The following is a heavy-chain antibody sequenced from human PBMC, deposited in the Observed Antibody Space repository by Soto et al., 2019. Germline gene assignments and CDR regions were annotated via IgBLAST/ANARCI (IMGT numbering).Heavy chain of an antibody. D-gene: IGHD6-13*01. Sequence: GGSLRLSCAASGFTFSTYAMAWVRQAPGKGLEWVSGVSASGLNTYYADSVKGRFYISRDNSKNTVYLHMNSLRAEDTAVFYWARGRAAAAQTGAAFDIWGKGTMVXVSS. CDR2: VSASGLNT. J-gene: IGHJ3*02. V-gene: IGHV3-23*01. CDR3: ARGRAAAAQTGAAFDI. CDR1: GFTFSTYA.